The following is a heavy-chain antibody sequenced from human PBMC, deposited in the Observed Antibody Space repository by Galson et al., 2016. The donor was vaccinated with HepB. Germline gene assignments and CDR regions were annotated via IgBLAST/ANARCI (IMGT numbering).Heavy chain of an antibody. CDR3: AKDIYTGGWSKGDGFHY. J-gene: IGHJ4*02. CDR2: ITWDGDTT. D-gene: IGHD6-19*01. V-gene: IGHV3-43D*03. Sequence: SLRLSCAASGFTFSSYSVNWVRQAPGKGLEWISLITWDGDTTYYANSVKGRFTISRDNSKNSLYLQMSSLRAEDTALYYCAKDIYTGGWSKGDGFHYWGQGTLVTVSS. CDR1: GFTFSSYS.